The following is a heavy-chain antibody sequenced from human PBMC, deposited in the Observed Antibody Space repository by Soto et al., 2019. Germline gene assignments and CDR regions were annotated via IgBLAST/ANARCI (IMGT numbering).Heavy chain of an antibody. V-gene: IGHV3-48*01. Sequence: GGSLRLSCAASGFTFSSYSMNWVRQAPGKGLEWVSYISISSSTIYYADSVKGRFTISRDNAKNSLYLQMNSLRAEDTAVYYCARSEVTIGLSDKNWFDPWGQGTLVTVSS. J-gene: IGHJ5*02. CDR1: GFTFSSYS. CDR2: ISISSSTI. D-gene: IGHD2-21*02. CDR3: ARSEVTIGLSDKNWFDP.